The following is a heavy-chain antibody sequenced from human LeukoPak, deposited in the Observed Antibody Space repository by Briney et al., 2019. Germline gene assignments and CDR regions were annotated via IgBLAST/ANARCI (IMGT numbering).Heavy chain of an antibody. D-gene: IGHD6-25*01. J-gene: IGHJ3*02. CDR1: GYFISSGYY. V-gene: IGHV4-38-2*02. Sequence: SSETLSLTCTVSGYFISSGYYWGWIRQPPGKGLEWIGILFQSETTYYNPSLKSRVTISLDTSKNQFSLKLSSVTAADTAVYYCAREAAQRAFDIWGQGTMVTVSS. CDR2: LFQSETT. CDR3: AREAAQRAFDI.